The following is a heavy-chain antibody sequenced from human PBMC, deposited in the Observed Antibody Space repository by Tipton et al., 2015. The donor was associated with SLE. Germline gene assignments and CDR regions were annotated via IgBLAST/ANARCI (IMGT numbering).Heavy chain of an antibody. CDR2: ISPDGSNK. CDR3: ATATYYENPHLPYFYQYMDV. D-gene: IGHD3-22*01. Sequence: SLRLSCAASGFTFSTYTMHWIRQAPGKGLEWAGIISPDGSNKYYADSVKGRFTISRDNSENTLFPQISKLRPEDTAVFYCATATYYENPHLPYFYQYMDVWGRGTTVTVSS. CDR1: GFTFSTYT. V-gene: IGHV3-30*04. J-gene: IGHJ6*03.